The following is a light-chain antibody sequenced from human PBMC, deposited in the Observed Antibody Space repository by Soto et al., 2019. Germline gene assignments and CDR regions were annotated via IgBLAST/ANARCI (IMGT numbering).Light chain of an antibody. J-gene: IGLJ2*01. CDR3: ATWDGSLPAEV. CDR1: SSNIGNHA. V-gene: IGLV1-36*01. CDR2: YDD. Sequence: QSVLTQPPSVSEAPRQRVSISCSGSSSNIGNHAVNWYQQLPGKAPKLLIFYDDLLPSGVSDRFSGSKSGASASLAISGLQSEDEADYYCATWDGSLPAEVFGGGTKLTVL.